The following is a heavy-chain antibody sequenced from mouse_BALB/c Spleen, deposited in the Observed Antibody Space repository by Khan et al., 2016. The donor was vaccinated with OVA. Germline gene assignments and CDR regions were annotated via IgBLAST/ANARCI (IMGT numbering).Heavy chain of an antibody. CDR1: GFTFSAYS. CDR3: SSHLTVSFAY. V-gene: IGHV5-6*01. D-gene: IGHD4-1*01. J-gene: IGHJ3*01. CDR2: ISSGADYT. Sequence: EVELVESGGDLVKPGGSLKLSCAASGFTFSAYSMSWVRQTPDKRLEWVATISSGADYTYYPDGVKGRFTISRDNAKNTLYLQMSSLKSEDTAMDYCSSHLTVSFAYWGQGTLVTVSA.